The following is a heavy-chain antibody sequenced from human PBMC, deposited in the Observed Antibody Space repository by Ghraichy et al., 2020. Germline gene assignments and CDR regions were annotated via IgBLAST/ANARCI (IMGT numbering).Heavy chain of an antibody. CDR1: GFTFSSYS. V-gene: IGHV3-21*01. CDR3: AREGLLWFGEIHVDTAMDPLDY. CDR2: ISSSSSYI. J-gene: IGHJ4*02. Sequence: GGSLRLSCAASGFTFSSYSMNWVRQAPGKGLEWVSSISSSSSYIYYADSVKGRFTISRDNAKNSLYLQMNSLRAEDTAVYYCAREGLLWFGEIHVDTAMDPLDYWGQGTLVTVSS. D-gene: IGHD3-10*01.